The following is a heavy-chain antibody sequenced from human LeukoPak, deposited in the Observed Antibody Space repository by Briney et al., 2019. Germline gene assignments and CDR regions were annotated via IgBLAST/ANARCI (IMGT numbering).Heavy chain of an antibody. J-gene: IGHJ4*02. V-gene: IGHV3-23*01. D-gene: IGHD2-2*01. CDR3: AKTPGYCSSTSCHIDY. CDR1: GFTFSSYA. CDR2: ISGSGGST. Sequence: GGFLRLSCAASGFTFSSYAMSWVRQAPGKGLEWVSAISGSGGSTYYADSVKGRFTISRDNSKNTLYLQMNSLRAEDTAVYYCAKTPGYCSSTSCHIDYWGQGTLVTVSS.